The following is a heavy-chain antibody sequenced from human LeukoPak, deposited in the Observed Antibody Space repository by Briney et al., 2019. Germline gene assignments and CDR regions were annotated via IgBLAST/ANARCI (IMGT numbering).Heavy chain of an antibody. V-gene: IGHV3-23*01. D-gene: IGHD2-21*01. Sequence: GGSLRLSCAASGFTFSSYAMSWVRQAPGKGLEWVSTFSGSGGNTYYADSVKGRFTISRDNSKNTLFLQMNSVRAEDTAVYYCAKDMWRHYYFDYWGQGTLVTVSS. CDR2: FSGSGGNT. CDR1: GFTFSSYA. J-gene: IGHJ4*02. CDR3: AKDMWRHYYFDY.